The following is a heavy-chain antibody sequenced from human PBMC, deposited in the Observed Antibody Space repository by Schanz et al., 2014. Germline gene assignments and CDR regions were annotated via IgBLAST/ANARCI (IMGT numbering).Heavy chain of an antibody. CDR2: ISAYTNNT. D-gene: IGHD2-15*01. V-gene: IGHV1-18*01. CDR3: SKDKQGSRSDDS. J-gene: IGHJ5*01. Sequence: GPEVKEPGASVKVSCEASRYTFNTYGLNWVRQAPGQGLEWMGWISAYTNNTNYAQKVQGRVTMTTDTSTGTAYMELRSLRSDDTAVYYCSKDKQGSRSDDSWGQGTLVTVSS. CDR1: RYTFNTYG.